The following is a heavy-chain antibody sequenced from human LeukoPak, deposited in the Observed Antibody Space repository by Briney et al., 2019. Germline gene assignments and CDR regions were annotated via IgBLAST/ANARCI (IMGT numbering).Heavy chain of an antibody. CDR2: ITSSGTYI. CDR3: ARGHLTGRGYFDY. V-gene: IGHV3-21*01. J-gene: IGHJ4*02. D-gene: IGHD1-20*01. CDR1: GFTFNNYN. Sequence: GGSLRLSCATSGFTFNNYNMNWVRQAPGRALEWVSSITSSGTYIFYADSVKGRFTISRDNAKNSLYLQMNSLGPEDTAVYYCARGHLTGRGYFDYWGQGTLVTVSS.